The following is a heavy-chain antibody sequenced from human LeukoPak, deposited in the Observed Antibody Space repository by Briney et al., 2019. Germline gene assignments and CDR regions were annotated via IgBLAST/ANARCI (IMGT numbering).Heavy chain of an antibody. J-gene: IGHJ5*01. Sequence: GGSLRLSCTASGSTFSSYWMHWVRQAPGKGLIWVSRIDSDGSGTTYADSVKGRFTISRDNAKNTLYLQMNSLRAEDTAVYYCARGNCSSSINCRNWFDSWGQGTLVTVSS. CDR1: GSTFSSYW. CDR2: IDSDGSGT. CDR3: ARGNCSSSINCRNWFDS. D-gene: IGHD2-2*01. V-gene: IGHV3-74*01.